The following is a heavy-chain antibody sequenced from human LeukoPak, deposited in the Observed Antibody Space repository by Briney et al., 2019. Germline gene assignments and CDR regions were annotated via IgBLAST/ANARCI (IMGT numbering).Heavy chain of an antibody. CDR2: IKQDGSEK. Sequence: PGGSLRLSCAASGFTFSSYWMSWVRQAPGKGLEWVANIKQDGSEKYYVDSVKGRFTISRDNAKNSLHLQMNSLRAEDTAVYYCAELGITMIGGVWGKGTTVTISS. CDR3: AELGITMIGGV. CDR1: GFTFSSYW. V-gene: IGHV3-7*01. D-gene: IGHD3-10*02. J-gene: IGHJ6*04.